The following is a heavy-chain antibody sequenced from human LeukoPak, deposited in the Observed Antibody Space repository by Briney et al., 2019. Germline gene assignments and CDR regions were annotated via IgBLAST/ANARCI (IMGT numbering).Heavy chain of an antibody. Sequence: GRSLRPSCAASGFTFTSYSMNWVRQDPRNWMEWLSSISSSSSYIYYADSVKGRLPIYRDNAKNSLYLQMSSLRAEDTAIYFCARLYDIVTGAFDYWGQGTLVTVSS. V-gene: IGHV3-21*01. CDR3: ARLYDIVTGAFDY. CDR2: ISSSSSYI. J-gene: IGHJ4*02. CDR1: GFTFTSYS. D-gene: IGHD3-9*01.